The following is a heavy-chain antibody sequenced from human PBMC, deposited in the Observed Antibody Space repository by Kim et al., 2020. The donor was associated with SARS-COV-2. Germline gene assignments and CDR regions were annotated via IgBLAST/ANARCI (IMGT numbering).Heavy chain of an antibody. CDR3: AREGRPVRYYYYYYGMDV. V-gene: IGHV1-8*01. J-gene: IGHJ6*02. D-gene: IGHD3-10*01. Sequence: ASVKVSCKASGYTFTSYDINWVRQATGQGLEWMGWMNPNSGNTGYAQKFQGRVTMTRNTSISTAYMELSSLRSEDTAVYYCAREGRPVRYYYYYYGMDVGGQGPTVTVSS. CDR1: GYTFTSYD. CDR2: MNPNSGNT.